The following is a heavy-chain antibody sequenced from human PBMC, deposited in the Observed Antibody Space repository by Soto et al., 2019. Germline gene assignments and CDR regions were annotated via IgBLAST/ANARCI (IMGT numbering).Heavy chain of an antibody. D-gene: IGHD6-13*01. CDR1: GFTFGSYG. V-gene: IGHV3-30*18. CDR3: AKDGSPYSSSWYTHYYYYYGMDV. Sequence: GGSLRLSCAASGFTFGSYGMHWVRQAPGKGLEWVAVISYDGSNKYYADSVKGRFTISRDNSKNTLYLQMNSLRAEDTAVYYCAKDGSPYSSSWYTHYYYYYGMDVWGQGTTVTVSS. CDR2: ISYDGSNK. J-gene: IGHJ6*02.